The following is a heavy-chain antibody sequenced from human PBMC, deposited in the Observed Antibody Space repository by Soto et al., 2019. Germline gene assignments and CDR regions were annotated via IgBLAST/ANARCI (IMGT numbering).Heavy chain of an antibody. D-gene: IGHD5-18*01. CDR1: GSTFTSYG. CDR3: ARGKYSISDRGYYYYGMVV. J-gene: IGHJ6*02. CDR2: ISAYNGNT. V-gene: IGHV1-18*01. Sequence: ASVKVSCKASGSTFTSYGISWVRQAPGQGLEWMGWISAYNGNTNYAQKLQGRVTMTTDTSTSTAYMELRSLRSDDTAVYYCARGKYSISDRGYYYYGMVVWCQRTTVTVSS.